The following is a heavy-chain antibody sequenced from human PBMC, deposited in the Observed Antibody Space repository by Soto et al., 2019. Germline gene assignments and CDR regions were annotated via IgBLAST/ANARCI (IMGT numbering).Heavy chain of an antibody. J-gene: IGHJ4*02. CDR3: ARDLKSEHYDILTGYHRAPGAYFDY. V-gene: IGHV1-69*13. CDR2: IIPIFGTA. D-gene: IGHD3-9*01. Sequence: GASVKVSCKASGGTFSSYAISWLRQAPGQGLEWMGGIIPIFGTANYAQKFQGRATITADESTSTAYMELSSLRSEDTAVYYCARDLKSEHYDILTGYHRAPGAYFDYWGQGTLVTVSS. CDR1: GGTFSSYA.